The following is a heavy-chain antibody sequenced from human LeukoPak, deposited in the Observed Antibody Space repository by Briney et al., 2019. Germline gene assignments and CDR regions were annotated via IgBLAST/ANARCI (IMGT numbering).Heavy chain of an antibody. J-gene: IGHJ6*02. CDR1: GFTFDDYA. Sequence: GGSLRLSCAASGFTFDDYAMHWVRPAAGKGLAGVSGISWNSDSIGYADSVKGRFTISRDNAKNSLNLQMNSLRAEDTALYYCAKDMTPGHYGMDVWGQGTTVTVSS. CDR2: ISWNSDSI. V-gene: IGHV3-9*01. CDR3: AKDMTPGHYGMDV.